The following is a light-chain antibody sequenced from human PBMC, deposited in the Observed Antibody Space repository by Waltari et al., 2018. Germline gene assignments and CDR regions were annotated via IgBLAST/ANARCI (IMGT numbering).Light chain of an antibody. V-gene: IGKV1-5*03. CDR3: QQYDNYWT. CDR1: QSITNW. CDR2: RAS. J-gene: IGKJ1*01. Sequence: DIQMTQSPSTLSASVGDRVTITCRASQSITNWLAWYQQKPGKAPKRLLYRASNLESGVPSRFSGSGSGTEFTLTISSLQPDDFATYYCQQYDNYWTFGQGTKVEIK.